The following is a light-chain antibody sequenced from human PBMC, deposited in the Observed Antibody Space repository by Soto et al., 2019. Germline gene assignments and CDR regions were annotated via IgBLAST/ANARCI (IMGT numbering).Light chain of an antibody. J-gene: IGKJ3*01. CDR1: QSISSN. CDR3: HQYNNWAGFT. V-gene: IGKV3-15*01. Sequence: EIVMTQSPAALSVSPGERATLSCRASQSISSNLAWYQQKPGQAPRLLIYGAFTRATGITARFSGSGSGTKFTLTISSLQSEDFAVYYCHQYNNWAGFTFGPGTKLDIK. CDR2: GAF.